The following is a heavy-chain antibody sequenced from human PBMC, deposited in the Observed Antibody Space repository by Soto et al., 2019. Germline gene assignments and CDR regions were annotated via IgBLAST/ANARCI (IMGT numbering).Heavy chain of an antibody. Sequence: EVQLVESGGGLVKPGGSLRLSCAASGFTFSNAWMSWVRQAPGKGLEWVGRIKSKTDGGTTDYAAPVKGRFTISRDDSKNTLYLQMNSLKTEDTAVYYCTTGIVVVPAANNYWGQGTLVTVSS. D-gene: IGHD2-2*01. CDR3: TTGIVVVPAANNY. V-gene: IGHV3-15*01. CDR2: IKSKTDGGTT. CDR1: GFTFSNAW. J-gene: IGHJ4*02.